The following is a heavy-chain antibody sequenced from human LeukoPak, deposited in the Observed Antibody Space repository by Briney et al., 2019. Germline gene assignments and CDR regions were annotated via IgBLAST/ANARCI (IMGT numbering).Heavy chain of an antibody. Sequence: ASVKVSCKASGYTFTSYDINWVRQATGQGLEWMGWMNPNSGNTGYAQKFQGRVTMTRNTSISTACMELSSLRSEDTAVYYCARVGSGSGSYYGNGAFDYWGQGTLVTVSS. V-gene: IGHV1-8*01. CDR2: MNPNSGNT. CDR1: GYTFTSYD. D-gene: IGHD3-10*01. J-gene: IGHJ4*02. CDR3: ARVGSGSGSYYGNGAFDY.